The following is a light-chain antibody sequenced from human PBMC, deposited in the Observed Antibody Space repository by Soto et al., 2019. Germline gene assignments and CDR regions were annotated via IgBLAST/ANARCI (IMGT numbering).Light chain of an antibody. CDR2: WAS. V-gene: IGKV4-1*01. CDR1: QSILYSPTNKNY. CDR3: QQYYSIPPT. Sequence: DIVMTQSPDSLAVSLGERATINCKSSQSILYSPTNKNYLAWNQQKPGQPPKLLIYWASTRESGVPDRFSGSGSGTDFTLTISSLQAEDVAVYYCQQYYSIPPTFGGGTKVEIK. J-gene: IGKJ4*01.